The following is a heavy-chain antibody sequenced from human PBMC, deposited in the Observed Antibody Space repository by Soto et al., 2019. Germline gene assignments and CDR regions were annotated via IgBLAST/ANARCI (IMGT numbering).Heavy chain of an antibody. J-gene: IGHJ5*02. CDR1: GGSFSGYY. V-gene: IGHV4-34*01. Sequence: QVQLQQWGAGLLKPSETLSLTCAFYGGSFSGYYWSWIRQPPGKWLVWIGEINHSGSTNYNQSLKSRVTISVDTSKHQFSLKLRSVTAAYTAVYYCARCRRAALSQLRHGVQNNWFDPWGQGTLVTVSS. D-gene: IGHD2-2*01. CDR2: INHSGST. CDR3: ARCRRAALSQLRHGVQNNWFDP.